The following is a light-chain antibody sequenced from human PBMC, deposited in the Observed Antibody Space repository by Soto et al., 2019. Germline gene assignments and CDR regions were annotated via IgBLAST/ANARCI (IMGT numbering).Light chain of an antibody. Sequence: DIQMTQSPSTLSASVGDRVTITCRASQSISTWLAWYQQKPGKAPNLLIYDASSLESGVPSRFSGSGSGTEFTLTISSLQPDDFATYYCQQYNNYRSFGPGTKV. CDR2: DAS. J-gene: IGKJ1*01. CDR1: QSISTW. V-gene: IGKV1-5*01. CDR3: QQYNNYRS.